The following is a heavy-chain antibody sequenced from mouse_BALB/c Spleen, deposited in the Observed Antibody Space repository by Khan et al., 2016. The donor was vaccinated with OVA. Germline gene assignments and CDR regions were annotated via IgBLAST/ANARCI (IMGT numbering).Heavy chain of an antibody. V-gene: IGHV9-3-1*01. D-gene: IGHD2-14*01. J-gene: IGHJ4*01. CDR3: ARVGYNGTMDY. CDR2: INTYTGKP. CDR1: GYTFTNNG. Sequence: QIQLVQSGPELKKPGETVKISCKASGYTFTNNGMNWVKQAPGKGLKWMGWINTYTGKPTYADDFKGRFAFSLETSASTAYLQINNLKNEDTATYFCARVGYNGTMDYWGRGTSVTVSS.